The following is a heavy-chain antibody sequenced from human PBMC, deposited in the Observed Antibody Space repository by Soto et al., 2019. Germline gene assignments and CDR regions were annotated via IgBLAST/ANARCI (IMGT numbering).Heavy chain of an antibody. CDR3: AKRRGAGGHFYY. D-gene: IGHD2-15*01. Sequence: VQLLESGGGLVQPEGSLRLSCAASGFTFSSYAMGWVRQGPGKGLEWVAVVSIGGSTHYADSVRGRFTISRDNSKNTLSLQMNSLTAEDTAVYFCAKRRGAGGHFYYWGQGALVTVSS. CDR2: VSIGGST. J-gene: IGHJ4*02. CDR1: GFTFSSYA. V-gene: IGHV3-23*01.